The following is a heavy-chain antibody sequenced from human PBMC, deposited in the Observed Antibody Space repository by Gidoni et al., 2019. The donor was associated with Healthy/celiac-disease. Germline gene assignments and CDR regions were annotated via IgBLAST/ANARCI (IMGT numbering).Heavy chain of an antibody. Sequence: QVQLQQWGAGLLKPSETLSLTCAVYGGSFSGYYWSWIRQPPGKGLEWIGEINHSGSTNYNPSLKSRVTISVDTSKNQFSLKLSSVTAADTAVYYCARGQGAAAGNVYWGQGTLVTVSS. J-gene: IGHJ4*02. CDR3: ARGQGAAAGNVY. V-gene: IGHV4-34*01. CDR1: GGSFSGYY. D-gene: IGHD6-13*01. CDR2: INHSGST.